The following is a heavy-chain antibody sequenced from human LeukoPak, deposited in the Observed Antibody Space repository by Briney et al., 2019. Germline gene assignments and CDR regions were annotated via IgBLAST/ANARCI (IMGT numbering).Heavy chain of an antibody. D-gene: IGHD6-13*01. Sequence: SQTLSLTFAISGDSVSSNSAAWNWIRQSPSRGLEWLGRTYYRSKWYNDYAVSVKSRITINPDTSKNQFSLQLNSVTPEDTAVYYCARGEYSSSWGVVDYWGQGTLVTVSS. CDR2: TYYRSKWYN. V-gene: IGHV6-1*01. CDR1: GDSVSSNSAA. CDR3: ARGEYSSSWGVVDY. J-gene: IGHJ4*02.